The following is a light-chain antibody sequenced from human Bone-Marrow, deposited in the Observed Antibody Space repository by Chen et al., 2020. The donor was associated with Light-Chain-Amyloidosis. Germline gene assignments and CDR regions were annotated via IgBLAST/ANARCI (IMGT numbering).Light chain of an antibody. CDR2: EDD. CDR3: QSYQGSSQGV. CDR1: SGSIATNY. V-gene: IGLV6-57*01. J-gene: IGLJ3*02. Sequence: NFMLTQPHSVSESPGQTVIISCTRSSGSIATNYVQRYQQRPGSSPTTVIYEDDQRPSGVPDRFSGSIDRSSNSASLSSSGLKTEDEADYYCQSYQGSSQGVFGGGTKLTVL.